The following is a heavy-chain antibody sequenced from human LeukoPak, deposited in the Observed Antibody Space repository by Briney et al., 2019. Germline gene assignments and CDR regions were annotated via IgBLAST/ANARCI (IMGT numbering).Heavy chain of an antibody. V-gene: IGHV1-18*01. CDR2: ISAYIVNT. CDR1: GYPFTSYG. Sequence: ASVKVSCKASGYPFTSYGISWVRPAPGQGLEWMGWISAYIVNTNYSQKLQGRVTMTTDTSTTTAYLELRSLRSDDTAVYYCARDRYWSGGSCYGAFDIWGQGTMVTVSS. D-gene: IGHD2-15*01. J-gene: IGHJ3*02. CDR3: ARDRYWSGGSCYGAFDI.